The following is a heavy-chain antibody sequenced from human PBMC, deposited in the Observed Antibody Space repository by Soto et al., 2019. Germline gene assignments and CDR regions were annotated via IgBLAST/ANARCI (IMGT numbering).Heavy chain of an antibody. CDR2: IYHNGSP. Sequence: QVQLRESGPGLVKTSGTLSLTCAVSGGSISSTNWWTWVRQPPGKGLEWIGEIYHNGSPTYSPSRRGRATISVDKSNNQFSLRLRSVTAADTAVYYCATLPPRIVVALLPIPTWGQGILVTVSS. CDR3: ATLPPRIVVALLPIPT. V-gene: IGHV4-4*02. J-gene: IGHJ5*02. D-gene: IGHD2-21*01. CDR1: GGSISSTNW.